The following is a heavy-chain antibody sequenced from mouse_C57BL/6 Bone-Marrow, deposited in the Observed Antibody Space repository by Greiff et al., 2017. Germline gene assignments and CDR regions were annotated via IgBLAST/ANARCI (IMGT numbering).Heavy chain of an antibody. D-gene: IGHD2-1*01. J-gene: IGHJ2*01. CDR2: IYPGSGNT. CDR1: GYTFTDYY. CDR3: ANGNYPHYFDY. Sequence: VQLQQSGAELVRPGASVKLSCKASGYTFTDYYINWVKQRPGQGLEWIARIYPGSGNTYYNEKFKGKATLTAEKSSSTAYMQLSSLTSEDSAVYFCANGNYPHYFDYWGQGTTLTVSS. V-gene: IGHV1-76*01.